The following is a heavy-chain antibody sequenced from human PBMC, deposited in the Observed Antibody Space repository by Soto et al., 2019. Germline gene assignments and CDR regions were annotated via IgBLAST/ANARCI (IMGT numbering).Heavy chain of an antibody. D-gene: IGHD3-22*01. CDR2: ISGSGGST. CDR3: ATPEVGSSGSHSCY. J-gene: IGHJ4*02. CDR1: GFTFSSYA. V-gene: IGHV3-23*01. Sequence: XASLGLSCAASGFTFSSYAMSGVRQAPGKGLEWVSAISGSGGSTYYADSVKGRFTISRDNSKNTLYLQMNSLRAEDTAVYYCATPEVGSSGSHSCYWGQGTLVTVSS.